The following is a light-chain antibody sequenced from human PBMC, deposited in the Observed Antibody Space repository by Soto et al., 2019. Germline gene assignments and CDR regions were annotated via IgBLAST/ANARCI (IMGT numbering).Light chain of an antibody. CDR3: CSYVGSYSYV. CDR1: SSDVGDYNS. V-gene: IGLV2-11*01. Sequence: QSALTQPRSVSGSPGQSVTVSCSGTSSDVGDYNSVSWYQQHPGKAPKLMIYDVSKRPSGVPDRFSGSKSGNTASLTISGLQAEDEADYYCCSYVGSYSYVFGIGTKLTVL. CDR2: DVS. J-gene: IGLJ1*01.